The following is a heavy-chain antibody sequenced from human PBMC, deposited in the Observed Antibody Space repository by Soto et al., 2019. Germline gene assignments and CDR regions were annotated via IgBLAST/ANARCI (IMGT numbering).Heavy chain of an antibody. V-gene: IGHV3-48*03. CDR2: IDKYGNKI. CDR1: GFAFSSYE. Sequence: PGGSLRLSCAGSGFAFSSYEMTWVRQAPGKGLEWVSDIDKYGNKIYYVDSVKGRFTISRDNARNSLFLQMHSLRADDTALYYCARIRRTFDLYGLDVWGQGTTVTVSS. CDR3: ARIRRTFDLYGLDV. J-gene: IGHJ6*02. D-gene: IGHD3-3*01.